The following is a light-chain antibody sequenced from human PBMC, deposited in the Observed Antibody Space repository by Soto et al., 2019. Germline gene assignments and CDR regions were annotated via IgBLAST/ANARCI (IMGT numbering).Light chain of an antibody. CDR2: DVS. CDR1: SSDFGGYNY. V-gene: IGLV2-14*01. CDR3: SSYTTSNTFYV. Sequence: QSVLTQPPSASGSPGQSVTISCTGTSSDFGGYNYVSWYQQHPGKAPKLIIYDVSNRPSGVSNRFSGSKSGNTASLTISGLQAEDEADYYCSSYTTSNTFYVFGTGTKVTVL. J-gene: IGLJ1*01.